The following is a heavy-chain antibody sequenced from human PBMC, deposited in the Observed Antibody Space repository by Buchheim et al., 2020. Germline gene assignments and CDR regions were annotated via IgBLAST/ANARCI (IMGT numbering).Heavy chain of an antibody. J-gene: IGHJ4*02. CDR2: INGNNGHT. D-gene: IGHD5-12*01. CDR3: ARDDLQSGYDHDY. CDR1: GYTFSTYG. Sequence: QVQLVQSGDEVKKPGASVKVSCKTSGYTFSTYGISWVRQAPGQGLEWMGWINGNNGHTSYVQKFQGRVTMTTDTSTSTVYMELRSLRSDDTAVYYCARDDLQSGYDHDYWGQGTL. V-gene: IGHV1-18*01.